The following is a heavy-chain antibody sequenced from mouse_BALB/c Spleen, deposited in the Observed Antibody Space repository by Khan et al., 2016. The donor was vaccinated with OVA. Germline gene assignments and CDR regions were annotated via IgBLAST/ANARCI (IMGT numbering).Heavy chain of an antibody. Sequence: EVQLVESGPGLVKPSQSLSLTCTVTGYSITSNYAWNWIRQFPGNKLEWMGYISYSDSTSYNPSLKSRISITRDTSQNQFFLLLNSVTTEDTATYYCARGNYYGYYFDYWGQGTTLTVAS. V-gene: IGHV3-2*02. D-gene: IGHD1-1*01. CDR2: ISYSDST. CDR1: GYSITSNYA. J-gene: IGHJ2*01. CDR3: ARGNYYGYYFDY.